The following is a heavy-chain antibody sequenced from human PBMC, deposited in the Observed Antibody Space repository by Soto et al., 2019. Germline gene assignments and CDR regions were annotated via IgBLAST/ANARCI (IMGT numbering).Heavy chain of an antibody. CDR2: IRGYNSDT. Sequence: QVQLVQSGAEVKKPGASVKVSCKASGYTFDSYGISWVRQAPGQRLEWMGWIRGYNSDTKYTQKFQGRVTMTTDTSTSTAYMELRSLRSDYTAVYYCARDRCTGSSSYLKYFDYWGQGSLVTVSS. J-gene: IGHJ4*02. D-gene: IGHD2-8*02. V-gene: IGHV1-18*01. CDR1: GYTFDSYG. CDR3: ARDRCTGSSSYLKYFDY.